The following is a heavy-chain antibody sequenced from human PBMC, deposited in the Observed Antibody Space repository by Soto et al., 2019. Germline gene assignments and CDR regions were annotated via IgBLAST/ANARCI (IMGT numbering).Heavy chain of an antibody. CDR1: GYTFTTYG. CDR3: ARGRYGDY. D-gene: IGHD1-1*01. Sequence: QVHLVQSGAEVRKPGASVKVSCKGSGYTFTTYGITWVRQAPGQGLEWMGWISAHNDNTNYAQKVQGRVIVTRDTSTSTAYMELRNLRSDDTAVYYCARGRYGDYWGQGALVTVSS. CDR2: ISAHNDNT. V-gene: IGHV1-18*01. J-gene: IGHJ4*02.